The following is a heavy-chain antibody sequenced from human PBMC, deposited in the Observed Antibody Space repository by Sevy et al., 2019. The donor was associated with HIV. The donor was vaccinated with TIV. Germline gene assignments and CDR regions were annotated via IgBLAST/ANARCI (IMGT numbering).Heavy chain of an antibody. CDR3: ARSWDYWGQMGY. J-gene: IGHJ4*02. Sequence: GGSLRLSCAASGFTFNNYWMTWVRQAPGKGLEWVAKIKQDGSDKYYMESVKGRFNISRDNTKNSQYLQLNSLRAEDTAGYYCARSWDYWGQMGYWGQGTLVTVSS. CDR1: GFTFNNYW. V-gene: IGHV3-7*03. D-gene: IGHD7-27*01. CDR2: IKQDGSDK.